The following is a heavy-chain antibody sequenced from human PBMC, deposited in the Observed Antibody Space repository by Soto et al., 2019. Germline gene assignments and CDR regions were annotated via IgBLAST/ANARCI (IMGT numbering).Heavy chain of an antibody. J-gene: IGHJ5*02. CDR2: IDPSGHST. Sequence: AASVKVSCKASGYTVSSYYMHWVRQAPGQGLEWMGIIDPSGHSTTYAQKFQGRVTITRDTSASTAYMELSSLRSEDTAVYYCARGFPLWFDPWGQGTLVTVSS. CDR1: GYTVSSYY. V-gene: IGHV1-46*01. D-gene: IGHD3-3*01. CDR3: ARGFPLWFDP.